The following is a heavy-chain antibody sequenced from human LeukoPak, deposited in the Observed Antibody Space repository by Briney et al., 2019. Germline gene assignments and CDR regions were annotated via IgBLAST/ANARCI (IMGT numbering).Heavy chain of an antibody. J-gene: IGHJ4*02. D-gene: IGHD3-22*01. CDR3: ARRTYFYDSSGYYFDY. CDR1: GGSISSYY. V-gene: IGHV4-59*12. CDR2: SYYSGST. Sequence: SETLSLTXTVSGGSISSYYWSWIGQPPGKGLECIGYSYYSGSTNYNPSLKSRVAISVDTSKNHFSLKLSSVTAADTAVYYCARRTYFYDSSGYYFDYWGQGTLVTVSS.